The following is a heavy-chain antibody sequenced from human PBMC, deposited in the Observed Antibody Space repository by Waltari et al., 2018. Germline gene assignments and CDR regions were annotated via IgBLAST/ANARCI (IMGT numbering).Heavy chain of an antibody. CDR1: GGTFSSYA. D-gene: IGHD3-3*01. CDR3: ARDASAYDFWSGYRFDY. CDR2: IVPNFGAR. J-gene: IGHJ4*02. V-gene: IGHV1-69*13. Sequence: QVQLVQSGAEVKKPGSSVKVSCKASGGTFSSYAISWVRQAPGQGLEWMGGIVPNFGARNYARKFKVIVTITADEATSTAYMELSSLGSEDTAVYYCARDASAYDFWSGYRFDYWGQGTLVTVSS.